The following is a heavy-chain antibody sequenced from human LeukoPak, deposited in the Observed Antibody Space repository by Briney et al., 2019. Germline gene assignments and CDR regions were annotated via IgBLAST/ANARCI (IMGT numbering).Heavy chain of an antibody. J-gene: IGHJ4*02. CDR3: ARDGGGTRDLCYFDS. CDR1: GFTFSYYA. V-gene: IGHV3-30-3*01. Sequence: LPGGSLRLSCAASGFTFSYYALHWVRQAPGKGPEWVSIISFDGRSQYYPDSVKGRFTISRDNSKNTLYLQMNGLRAEDTAVYYCARDGGGTRDLCYFDSWGQGTLVTVSS. CDR2: ISFDGRSQ. D-gene: IGHD1-26*01.